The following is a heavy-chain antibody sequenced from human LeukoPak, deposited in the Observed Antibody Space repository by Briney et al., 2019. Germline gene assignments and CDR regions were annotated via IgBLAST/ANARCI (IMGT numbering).Heavy chain of an antibody. CDR3: AGDSGNSAFDY. V-gene: IGHV4-31*03. CDR1: GGSIISGAYY. Sequence: SETLTLTCTVSGGSIISGAYYWSWIRQHPGKGLEWIAYVHYSGSTYYNPSLKSRFTISVDTSQNQFSLKLRSVTAADTAVYYCAGDSGNSAFDYWGQGTLVSVSS. CDR2: VHYSGST. J-gene: IGHJ4*02. D-gene: IGHD4-23*01.